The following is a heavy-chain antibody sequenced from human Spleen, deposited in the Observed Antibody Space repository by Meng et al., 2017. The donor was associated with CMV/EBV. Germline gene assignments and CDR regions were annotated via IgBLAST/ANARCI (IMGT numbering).Heavy chain of an antibody. CDR2: INSDGSST. J-gene: IGHJ6*02. CDR3: ARDPNLMDV. CDR1: EFTFSNYW. V-gene: IGHV3-74*01. Sequence: GGSLRLSCAASEFTFSNYWMHWVRQAPGKGLVWVSRINSDGSSTTYADSVKGRFTISRDNAKNTLYLQLNSLRAEDTAVYYCARDPNLMDVWGQGTTVTVSS.